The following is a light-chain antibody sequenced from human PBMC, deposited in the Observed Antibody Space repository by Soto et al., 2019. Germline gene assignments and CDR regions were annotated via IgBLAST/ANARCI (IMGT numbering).Light chain of an antibody. V-gene: IGKV3-11*01. CDR2: DAS. CDR1: QSVSSY. CDR3: QQRSNWPIP. Sequence: EIGLTQSPATLSLSPGERATLSCRASQSVSSYLAWYQQKPGQAPRLLIHDASNRATGIPARFSGSGSGTDFTLTISSLEPEDFAVYYCQQRSNWPIPFGQGTRLAIK. J-gene: IGKJ5*01.